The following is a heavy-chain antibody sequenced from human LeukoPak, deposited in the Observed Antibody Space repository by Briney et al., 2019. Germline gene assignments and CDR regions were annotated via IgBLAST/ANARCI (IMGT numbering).Heavy chain of an antibody. V-gene: IGHV1-8*02. CDR2: MNPNSGNT. D-gene: IGHD2-2*01. J-gene: IGHJ5*02. CDR3: ARVIVVIPGTKVWFDP. Sequence: GASVKVSCKASGYTFTSYDINWVRQATGQGLEWMGWMNPNSGNTGYAQKFQGRVTITRNTSISTAYMELSSLSSDDTAVYYCARVIVVIPGTKVWFDPWGQGTLVTVSS. CDR1: GYTFTSYD.